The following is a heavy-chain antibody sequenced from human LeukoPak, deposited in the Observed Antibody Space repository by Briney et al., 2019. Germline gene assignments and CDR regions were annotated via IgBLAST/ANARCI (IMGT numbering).Heavy chain of an antibody. CDR3: ARGTMEYYYGSGSYYKC. J-gene: IGHJ4*02. CDR1: GFTFSSYW. V-gene: IGHV3-7*01. Sequence: GGSLRLSCAASGFTFSSYWMSWVRQAPGKGLEWVANIKQDGSEKYYVDSVKGRFTISRDNAKNSLYLQMNSLRAEDTAVYYCARGTMEYYYGSGSYYKCWGQGTLVTVSS. D-gene: IGHD3-10*01. CDR2: IKQDGSEK.